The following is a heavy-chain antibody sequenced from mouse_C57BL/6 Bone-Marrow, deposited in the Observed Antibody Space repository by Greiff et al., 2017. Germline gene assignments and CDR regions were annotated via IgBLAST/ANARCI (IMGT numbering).Heavy chain of an antibody. V-gene: IGHV1-52*01. D-gene: IGHD1-1*01. CDR3: ARPYGSSEAWFAY. J-gene: IGHJ3*01. CDR2: IDPSDSET. CDR1: GYTFTSYW. Sequence: VQLQQPGAELVRPGSSVKLSCKASGYTFTSYWMHWVKQRPIQGLEWIGNIDPSDSETHYNQKFKDKATLTVDKSSSTAYMQLSSLTSEDSAVYYCARPYGSSEAWFAYWGQGTLVTVSA.